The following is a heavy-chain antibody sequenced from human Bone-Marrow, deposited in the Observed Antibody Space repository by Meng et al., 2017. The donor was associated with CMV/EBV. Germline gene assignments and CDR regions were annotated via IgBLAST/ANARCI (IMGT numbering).Heavy chain of an antibody. V-gene: IGHV4-34*01. CDR2: INHSGST. CDR3: ARDVYGRGWFDP. Sequence: QVQLKQWGAGLLKPSETLSLTCAVYGGSFSGYYWSWIRQPPGKGLEWIGEINHSGSTNYNPSLKSRVTISVDTSKNQFSLKLSSVTAADTAVYYCARDVYGRGWFDPWGQGTLVTVSS. CDR1: GGSFSGYY. D-gene: IGHD3-16*01. J-gene: IGHJ5*02.